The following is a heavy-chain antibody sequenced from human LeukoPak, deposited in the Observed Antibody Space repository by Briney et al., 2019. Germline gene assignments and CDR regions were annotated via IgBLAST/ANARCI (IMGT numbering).Heavy chain of an antibody. CDR2: IQSYTDGGTA. CDR1: GFSFSTFW. J-gene: IGHJ4*02. Sequence: GGSLRLSCATSGFSFSTFWMSWVRQAPGKGLEWVGRIQSYTDGGTADYAAPVKGRFTISRDDSKNTLWLQKNSLKTDDTALYYCTSDPVGYYGSDTDYWGQGTLVTVSS. V-gene: IGHV3-15*01. CDR3: TSDPVGYYGSDTDY. D-gene: IGHD3-10*01.